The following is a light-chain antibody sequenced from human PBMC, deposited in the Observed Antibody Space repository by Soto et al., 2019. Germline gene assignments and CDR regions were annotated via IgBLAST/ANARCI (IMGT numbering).Light chain of an antibody. CDR1: QSVSSSH. J-gene: IGKJ1*01. CDR2: GAS. V-gene: IGKV3-20*01. CDR3: QHYGSSPTWT. Sequence: EIVLTQSPGTLSLSPGERATLSCSASQSVSSSHLAWYQQKPGQAPRLLMYGASSRATGISDRFGGSGSGTDFTHTISRLEPEDFAVYYCQHYGSSPTWTFGQGTKLEIK.